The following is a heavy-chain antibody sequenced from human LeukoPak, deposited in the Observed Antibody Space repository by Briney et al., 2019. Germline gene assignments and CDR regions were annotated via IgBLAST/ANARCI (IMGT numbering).Heavy chain of an antibody. CDR2: INHSGGT. CDR3: ARGRRGCSGGSCSGYFDY. J-gene: IGHJ4*02. CDR1: GGSFSAYY. V-gene: IGHV4-34*01. Sequence: SETLSLTCAVYGGSFSAYYWSWIRQPPGKGLEWIGEINHSGGTNYNPSLKSRVTISVDTSKNQFSLHLRSVTAADTAVYYCARGRRGCSGGSCSGYFDYWGQGTLVTVSS. D-gene: IGHD2-15*01.